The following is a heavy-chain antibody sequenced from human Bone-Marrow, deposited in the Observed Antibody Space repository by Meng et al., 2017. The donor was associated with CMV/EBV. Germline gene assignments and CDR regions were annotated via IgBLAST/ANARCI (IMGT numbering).Heavy chain of an antibody. CDR2: IYYSGTT. CDR3: ASKFYRKGAFDI. V-gene: IGHV4-39*07. D-gene: IGHD3-3*01. Sequence: SETLSLTCTVSGGSISSSSYYWGWIRQPPGKGLEWIGSIYYSGTTYYNPSLRSRVTISVDTSKNQFSLKLSSVTAADTAVYYCASKFYRKGAFDIWGQGTMVTVSS. J-gene: IGHJ3*02. CDR1: GGSISSSSYY.